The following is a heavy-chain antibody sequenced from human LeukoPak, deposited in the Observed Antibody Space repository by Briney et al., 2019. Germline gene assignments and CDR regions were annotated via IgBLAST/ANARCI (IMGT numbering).Heavy chain of an antibody. J-gene: IGHJ6*03. D-gene: IGHD2-2*02. CDR2: ISSSSSTI. V-gene: IGHV3-48*01. Sequence: GGSLRHSCAASGFTFSSYSMNWVRQAPGKGLEWVSYISSSSSTIYYADSVKGRFTISRDNAKNSLYLQMNSLRAEDTAVYYCAREGVVPAAIISVDYYYYMDVWGKGTTVTVSS. CDR3: AREGVVPAAIISVDYYYYMDV. CDR1: GFTFSSYS.